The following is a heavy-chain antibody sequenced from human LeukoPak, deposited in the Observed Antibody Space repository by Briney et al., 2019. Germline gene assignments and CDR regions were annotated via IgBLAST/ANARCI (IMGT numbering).Heavy chain of an antibody. CDR1: GGSFSGYY. Sequence: SETLSLTCAVYGGSFSGYYWSWIRQPPGKGQEWSGEINHSGSTNYNPSLKSRVTISVDTSKNQFSLKLSSVTAADTAVYYCARRGYSYGPGGYYYGMDVWGKGTTVTVSS. J-gene: IGHJ6*04. D-gene: IGHD5-18*01. CDR3: ARRGYSYGPGGYYYGMDV. V-gene: IGHV4-34*01. CDR2: INHSGST.